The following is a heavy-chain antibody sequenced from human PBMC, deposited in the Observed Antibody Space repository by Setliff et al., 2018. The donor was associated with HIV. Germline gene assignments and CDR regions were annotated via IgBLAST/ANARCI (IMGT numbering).Heavy chain of an antibody. D-gene: IGHD3-3*01. CDR2: IGQDGSEK. CDR3: TTGSNSFWSGYSKH. Sequence: PGGSLRLSCAASRFDFNNYWMCWVRQAPGKGLEWVANIGQDGSEKNYVDSVKGRFTISRDNAKNSMDLQMNSLKSEDTAIYYCTTGSNSFWSGYSKHWGQGALVTVSS. J-gene: IGHJ4*02. CDR1: RFDFNNYW. V-gene: IGHV3-7*03.